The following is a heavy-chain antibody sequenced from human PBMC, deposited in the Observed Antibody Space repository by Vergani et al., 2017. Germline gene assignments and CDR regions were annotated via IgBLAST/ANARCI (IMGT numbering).Heavy chain of an antibody. J-gene: IGHJ3*02. CDR1: GMSISNNNYY. Sequence: QLQLQESGPRLVKPSETLSLTCSLSGMSISNNNYYWGWIRQPTGKGLEWIGSIYDSRNNNYSPSLKRRVSIAVDTSKNQFSLNLTSVTAADTAVYYCSRHLRQLARSYVFDICGHGTVVTVSS. CDR2: IYDSRNN. V-gene: IGHV4-39*01. CDR3: SRHLRQLARSYVFDI. D-gene: IGHD6-6*01.